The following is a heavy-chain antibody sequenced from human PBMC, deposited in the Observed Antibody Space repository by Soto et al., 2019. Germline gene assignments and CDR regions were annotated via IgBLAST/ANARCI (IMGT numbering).Heavy chain of an antibody. D-gene: IGHD4-17*01. Sequence: QVQLQQSGPRLVKPSETLSLTCTVSSGPDRSHNWSWIRQPPGRGLEWIGYVYYTGDTAYNPSLRGRVTISADTSTNDISLTLTSVTAADTAVYYCVRQGIDYLHGLVDVWGQGTTVSVSS. CDR1: SGPDRSHN. CDR3: VRQGIDYLHGLVDV. J-gene: IGHJ6*02. V-gene: IGHV4-59*08. CDR2: VYYTGDT.